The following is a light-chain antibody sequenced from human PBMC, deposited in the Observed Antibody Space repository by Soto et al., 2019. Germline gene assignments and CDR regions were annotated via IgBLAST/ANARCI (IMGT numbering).Light chain of an antibody. CDR2: GNR. V-gene: IGLV1-40*01. Sequence: QSVLTQPPSVSGAPGQRVTIPCTGTSSNLGAGYDVHWYQQLPGTAPKLVIYGNRNRPSGVPERFSGSKSGTSASLAITGLRAEDEGDYYCEAWDDTLKGHVFGGGTKLTVL. CDR1: SSNLGAGYD. CDR3: EAWDDTLKGHV. J-gene: IGLJ3*02.